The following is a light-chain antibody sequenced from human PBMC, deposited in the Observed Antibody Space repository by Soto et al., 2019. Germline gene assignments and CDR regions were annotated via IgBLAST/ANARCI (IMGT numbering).Light chain of an antibody. CDR1: QGVSAY. CDR3: QQSYKTPHT. V-gene: IGKV1-39*01. CDR2: AAS. Sequence: DIQMTHSPSSLSASVGDRVTITCRASQGVSAYLLWYQQRQGTAPKLLIYAASNLLSGVTSRFSGSGSGTNFTLTISSLQSDDCATYYCQQSYKTPHTFGQGTKLESK. J-gene: IGKJ2*01.